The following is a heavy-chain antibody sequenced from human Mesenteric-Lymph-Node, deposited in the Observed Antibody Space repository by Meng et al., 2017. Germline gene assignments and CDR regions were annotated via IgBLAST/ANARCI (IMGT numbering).Heavy chain of an antibody. CDR3: ARHHHSPTFDY. CDR1: VGSLSSSSSY. CDR2: VVYSGTT. J-gene: IGHJ4*02. D-gene: IGHD1-14*01. Sequence: HELAQVRATLSRTLPPTCAVSVGSLSSSSSYWALIRQPPGEGLEWIGSVVYSGTTYYTSSLKSRVSISVDTSKNQFSLKLSSVTAADTAVYYCARHHHSPTFDYWGQGTLVTVSS. V-gene: IGHV4-39*01.